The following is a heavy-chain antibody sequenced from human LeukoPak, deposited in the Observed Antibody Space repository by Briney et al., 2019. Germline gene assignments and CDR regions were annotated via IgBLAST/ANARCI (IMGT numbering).Heavy chain of an antibody. CDR1: GFTISNYE. CDR2: IHSSGSTI. D-gene: IGHD1-26*01. Sequence: GGSLRLSCAASGFTISNYEMNWVRQAPGKGLEWISYIHSSGSTIYYADSVKGRFTISRGNAKNSLYLQMNSLRAEDTAVYYCVRDKSGCCFDYWGQGTLVTVSS. J-gene: IGHJ4*02. V-gene: IGHV3-48*03. CDR3: VRDKSGCCFDY.